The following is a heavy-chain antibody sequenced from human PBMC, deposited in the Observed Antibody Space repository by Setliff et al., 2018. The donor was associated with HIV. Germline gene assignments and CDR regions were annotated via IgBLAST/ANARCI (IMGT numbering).Heavy chain of an antibody. CDR3: ARGGSPIYYFDY. D-gene: IGHD3-16*01. CDR1: GYLFTGYY. V-gene: IGHV1-2*02. CDR2: INVNSGGT. J-gene: IGHJ4*02. Sequence: ASVKVSCKASGYLFTGYYMHWVRQAPGQGLEWMGWINVNSGGTKYAQKFQGRVTMTRDTPISTAYMEVSSLRSDDTAVYYCARGGSPIYYFDYWSQGTLVTVSS.